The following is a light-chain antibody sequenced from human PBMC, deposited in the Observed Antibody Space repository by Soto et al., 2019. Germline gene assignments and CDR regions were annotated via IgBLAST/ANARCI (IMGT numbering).Light chain of an antibody. V-gene: IGLV2-23*02. CDR3: CSYAGSSTVYV. J-gene: IGLJ1*01. CDR2: DAT. Sequence: QPALTQPASVTGSPGQSITISCTGTSSDVGTYNLVSWYQHHPGKAPKLMIYDATKRPSGVSNRFSGSKSGNTASLTISGLQAEDEADYYCCSYAGSSTVYVFGTGTKVTVL. CDR1: SSDVGTYNL.